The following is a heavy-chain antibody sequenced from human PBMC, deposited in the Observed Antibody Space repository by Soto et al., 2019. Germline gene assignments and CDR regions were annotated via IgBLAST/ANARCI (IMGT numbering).Heavy chain of an antibody. J-gene: IGHJ6*02. CDR2: INPSGGST. D-gene: IGHD5-18*01. V-gene: IGHV1-46*01. Sequence: ASVKVSCKASGYTFTSYYMHWVRQAPGQGLEWMGIINPSGGSTSYAQKFQDRVTITRDMSTSTAYMDLSSLTSEDTAVYYCAATTWIQLSHYAMDVWGQGTTVTVSS. CDR1: GYTFTSYY. CDR3: AATTWIQLSHYAMDV.